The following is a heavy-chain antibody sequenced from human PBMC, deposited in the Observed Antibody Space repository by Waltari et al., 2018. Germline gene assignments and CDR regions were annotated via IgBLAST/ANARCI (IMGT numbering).Heavy chain of an antibody. J-gene: IGHJ5*02. D-gene: IGHD3-3*01. CDR3: ARDMHDFWSGWPGFDP. V-gene: IGHV1-3*01. CDR1: GSTFTSYA. Sequence: QVQLVQSGAEVKKPGASVKVSCKASGSTFTSYAMHWVRQAPGQRLEWMGWINAGNGNTKYSQKFQGRVTITRDTSASTAYMELSSLRSEDTAVYYCARDMHDFWSGWPGFDPWGQGTLVTVSS. CDR2: INAGNGNT.